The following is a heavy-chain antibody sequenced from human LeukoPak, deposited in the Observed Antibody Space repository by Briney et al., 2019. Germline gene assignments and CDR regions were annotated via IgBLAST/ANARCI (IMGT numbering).Heavy chain of an antibody. D-gene: IGHD3-9*01. CDR2: IEQGGSEK. CDR1: GFIFSNYW. J-gene: IGHJ4*02. V-gene: IGHV3-7*01. Sequence: GGSLRLSCAASGFIFSNYWKSWVRQAPGKGLEWVANIEQGGSEKYYVDSLKGRFTISRDNAKKSLYLQMNSLRAEDTAVYYCARNNILTGYSPGYFDYWGQGTLVTVSS. CDR3: ARNNILTGYSPGYFDY.